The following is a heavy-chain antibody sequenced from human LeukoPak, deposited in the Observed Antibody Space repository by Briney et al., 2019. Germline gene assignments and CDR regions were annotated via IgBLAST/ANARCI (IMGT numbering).Heavy chain of an antibody. CDR3: VREYSSSSGRAFDI. D-gene: IGHD6-6*01. CDR1: GFTFSSYW. J-gene: IGHJ3*02. CDR2: ISTDGSST. Sequence: GDSLRLSCAASGFTFSSYWMHWVRHAPGKGLVWVSRISTDGSSTNSADSVKGRFTISRDNAKNTLYLQMNSLRAEDTAVYYCVREYSSSSGRAFDIWGQGTMVTVSP. V-gene: IGHV3-74*01.